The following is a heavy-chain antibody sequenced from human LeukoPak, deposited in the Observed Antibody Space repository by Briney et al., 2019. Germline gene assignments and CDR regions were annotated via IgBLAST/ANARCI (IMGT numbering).Heavy chain of an antibody. CDR1: VFTFSSYA. V-gene: IGHV3-64*01. CDR2: ISSNGGST. Sequence: GGSLRLSCADSVFTFSSYAMHWVRQAPGKGLEYVSAISSNGGSTYYANSVKGRFTISRDNSKNTLYLQMGSLRAEDMAVYYCARAGYSGSYYANYWGQGTLVTVSS. D-gene: IGHD1-26*01. CDR3: ARAGYSGSYYANY. J-gene: IGHJ4*02.